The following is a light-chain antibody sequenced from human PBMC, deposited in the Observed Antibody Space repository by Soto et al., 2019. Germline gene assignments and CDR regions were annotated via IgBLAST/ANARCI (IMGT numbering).Light chain of an antibody. CDR3: QHFGHSPWT. Sequence: LSQSPGRLSLSPVERATLSCRASQSFPSTYFSWYQQKSGQPPRLLISGTSNRATGIPDRFSGSGSGRDFTLTISRLEPEDFAVYFCQHFGHSPWTFGQGTKVDI. CDR2: GTS. V-gene: IGKV3-20*01. CDR1: QSFPSTY. J-gene: IGKJ1*01.